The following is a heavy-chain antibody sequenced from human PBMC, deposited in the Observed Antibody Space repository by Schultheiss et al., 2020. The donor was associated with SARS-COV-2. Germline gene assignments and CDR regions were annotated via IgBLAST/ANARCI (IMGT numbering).Heavy chain of an antibody. CDR3: ARGYCSSTSCYRPFYYYYYMDV. J-gene: IGHJ6*03. CDR2: INHSGST. V-gene: IGHV4-34*01. CDR1: GYSISSGYY. D-gene: IGHD2-2*02. Sequence: SQTLSLTCAVSGYSISSGYYWSWIRQPPGKGLEWIGEINHSGSTNYNPSLKSRVTISVDTSKNQFSLKLSSVTAADTAVYYCARGYCSSTSCYRPFYYYYYMDVWGKGTTVTVSS.